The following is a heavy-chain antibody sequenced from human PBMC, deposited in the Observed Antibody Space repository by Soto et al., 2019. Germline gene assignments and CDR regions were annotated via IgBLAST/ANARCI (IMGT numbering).Heavy chain of an antibody. V-gene: IGHV4-4*02. Sequence: SETLSLTCAVSGGSFTSNNWWTWVRQPPGQGLEWIGEIYRTGSTNYNPSLKSRVTISLDKSENQYSLKVTSLTAADTAVYYCASRDPGTSVDYWGQGTLVTVSS. CDR2: IYRTGST. J-gene: IGHJ4*02. CDR3: ASRDPGTSVDY. D-gene: IGHD1-7*01. CDR1: GGSFTSNNW.